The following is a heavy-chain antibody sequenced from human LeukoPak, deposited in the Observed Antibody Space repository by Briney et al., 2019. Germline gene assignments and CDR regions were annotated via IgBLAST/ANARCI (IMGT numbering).Heavy chain of an antibody. CDR2: IIPIFGTA. D-gene: IGHD4-11*01. J-gene: IGHJ4*02. CDR1: GGTFTSYA. V-gene: IGHV1-69*05. CDR3: ASGRLQNYFDY. Sequence: ASVNVSFKASGGTFTSYAISWVRQAPGQGLEWMGGIIPIFGTANYAQKFQGRVTITTDESTSTAYMELSSLRSEDTAVYYCASGRLQNYFDYWGQGTLVTVSS.